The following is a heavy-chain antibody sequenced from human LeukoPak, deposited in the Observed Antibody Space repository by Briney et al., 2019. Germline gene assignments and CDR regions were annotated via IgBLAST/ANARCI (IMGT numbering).Heavy chain of an antibody. Sequence: SETLSLTCAVSGVSISSNNFYWGWIRQPPGKTLEWIASIYNTGRTYSNPSLKSRVGIFVDTSQNQFSLNLTSVTATDTAVYICASGAQWRDDVFDVWGQGTMLTVSS. V-gene: IGHV4-39*01. D-gene: IGHD4/OR15-4a*01. J-gene: IGHJ3*01. CDR1: GVSISSNNFY. CDR3: ASGAQWRDDVFDV. CDR2: IYNTGRT.